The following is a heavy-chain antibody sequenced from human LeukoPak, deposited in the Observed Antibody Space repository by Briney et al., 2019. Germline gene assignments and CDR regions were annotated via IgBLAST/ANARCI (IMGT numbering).Heavy chain of an antibody. Sequence: GGSLRLSCAASGFTFDGYAMHWVRQAPGKGLEWVSGISWNSGSIGYADSVKGRFTISRDNAKNSLYLQMNSLRAEDTALYYCAKDMSSRYSSSWYFDYWGQGTLVTVSS. CDR2: ISWNSGSI. V-gene: IGHV3-9*01. CDR1: GFTFDGYA. D-gene: IGHD6-13*01. J-gene: IGHJ4*02. CDR3: AKDMSSRYSSSWYFDY.